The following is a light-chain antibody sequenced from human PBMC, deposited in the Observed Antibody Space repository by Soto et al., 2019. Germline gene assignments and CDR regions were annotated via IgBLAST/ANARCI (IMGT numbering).Light chain of an antibody. Sequence: SYELTQPPSVSVSPGQTASITCSGDKLGDKNARWYQQKPGQTPVLVIYQDSKRPSLIPERFAVSNSGNTATLTISGTQAMDAADYYCQAWDSSTAYVFGTGTQLTVL. CDR1: KLGDKN. V-gene: IGLV3-1*01. CDR2: QDS. J-gene: IGLJ1*01. CDR3: QAWDSSTAYV.